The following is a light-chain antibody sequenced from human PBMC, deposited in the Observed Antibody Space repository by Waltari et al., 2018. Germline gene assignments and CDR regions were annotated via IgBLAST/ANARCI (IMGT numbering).Light chain of an antibody. J-gene: IGKJ4*01. CDR2: GAS. CDR3: QQYGSSPLT. CDR1: QSVSSSY. Sequence: DIVLTQPPGTLSLSPGERATLSRRASQSVSSSYLAWYQQKPGQAPRLLIYGASSRATGIPDRFSGSGSGTDFTLTISRLEPEDFAVYYCQQYGSSPLTFGGGTKVEIK. V-gene: IGKV3-20*01.